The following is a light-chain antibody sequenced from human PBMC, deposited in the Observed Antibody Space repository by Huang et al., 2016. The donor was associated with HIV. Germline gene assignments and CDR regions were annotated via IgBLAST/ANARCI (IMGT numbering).Light chain of an antibody. CDR2: LGY. V-gene: IGKV2-28*01. J-gene: IGKJ3*01. CDR3: MQALQTPFT. Sequence: DIVMTQSPLSLPVTPGGPASISCRSSQSLLHSNGYNYLDWYLQKPGQSPQLLIYLGYKRASGVPNRFSGSGSGTDFTLKISRVEAEDVGIYYCMQALQTPFTFGPGTKLDIK. CDR1: QSLLHSNGYNY.